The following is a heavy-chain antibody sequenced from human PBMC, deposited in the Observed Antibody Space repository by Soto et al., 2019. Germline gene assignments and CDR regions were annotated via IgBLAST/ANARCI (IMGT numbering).Heavy chain of an antibody. CDR3: AKDQVTSGWYKWSWFGP. D-gene: IGHD6-19*01. CDR1: GFTFRRFA. J-gene: IGHJ5*02. Sequence: GGSLSLSCEASGFTFRRFAMDWFREAPGRGLEWVSFISYDGRNKDYADSVKGRFTISRDNSKNTLYLQMNSLRAEDTAVYYCAKDQVTSGWYKWSWFGPWGQGTLVTVSS. V-gene: IGHV3-30*18. CDR2: ISYDGRNK.